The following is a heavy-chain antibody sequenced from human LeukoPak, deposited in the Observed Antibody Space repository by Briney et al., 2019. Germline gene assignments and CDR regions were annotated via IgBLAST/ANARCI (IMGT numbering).Heavy chain of an antibody. D-gene: IGHD5-24*01. Sequence: GGSLRLSCAASGFTFSDYSMNWVRQAPGKGLEWISYIGIDSGNTNYADSVKGRFTISGDKAKNSLYLQTNSLRVEDTAVYYCARDYKYAFDNWGQGTLVTVSS. V-gene: IGHV3-48*01. CDR2: IGIDSGNT. J-gene: IGHJ4*02. CDR1: GFTFSDYS. CDR3: ARDYKYAFDN.